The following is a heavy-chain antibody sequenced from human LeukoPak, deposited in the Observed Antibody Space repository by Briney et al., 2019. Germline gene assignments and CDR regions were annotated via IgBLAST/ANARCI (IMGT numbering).Heavy chain of an antibody. V-gene: IGHV4-59*01. D-gene: IGHD2-21*01. CDR3: ARGGLWWFDY. CDR1: GGSISSSY. CDR2: IYDSGNT. Sequence: SETLSLTCTVSGGSISSSYWSWIRHPPGKELEWIGYIYDSGNTNYNPSLKSRVTISVDTSKNQISLKLSSVTAADTAVYYCARGGLWWFDYWGQGTLVTVSS. J-gene: IGHJ4*02.